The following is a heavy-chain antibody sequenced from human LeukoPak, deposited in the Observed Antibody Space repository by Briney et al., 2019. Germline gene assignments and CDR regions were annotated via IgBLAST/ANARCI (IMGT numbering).Heavy chain of an antibody. CDR3: AKDTGYSGYDPGDY. D-gene: IGHD5-12*01. J-gene: IGHJ4*02. V-gene: IGHV3-48*01. CDR2: ISSSSSTI. Sequence: PGGSLRLSCAASGFTFSSYSMTWVRQAPGKGLEWVSYISSSSSTIYYADSVKGRFTISRDNAKNSLYLQMNSLRAEDTAVYYCAKDTGYSGYDPGDYWGQGTLVTVSS. CDR1: GFTFSSYS.